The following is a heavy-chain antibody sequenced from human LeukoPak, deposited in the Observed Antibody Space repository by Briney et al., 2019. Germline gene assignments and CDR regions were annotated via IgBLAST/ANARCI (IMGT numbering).Heavy chain of an antibody. J-gene: IGHJ3*02. Sequence: GGSLRLSCAASGFSFSRYSMTWVRQAPGKGLEWVSAISSSGNYVYYADSVKGRFTISRDSAKNSLSLQANSLRAEDTAVYYCARIFNTANWVTGGFDIWGQGTIVTVSP. CDR1: GFSFSRYS. CDR2: ISSSGNYV. D-gene: IGHD2-21*02. V-gene: IGHV3-21*01. CDR3: ARIFNTANWVTGGFDI.